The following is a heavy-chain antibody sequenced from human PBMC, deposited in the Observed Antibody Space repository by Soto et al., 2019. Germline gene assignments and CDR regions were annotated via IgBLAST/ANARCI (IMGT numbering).Heavy chain of an antibody. J-gene: IGHJ4*02. CDR1: GGTFSSYA. CDR3: ARGDGDDILTGYQYYFDY. D-gene: IGHD3-9*01. Sequence: SVKVSCKASGGTFSSYAISWVRQAPGQGLEWMGGIIPIFGTANYAQKFQGRVTITADESTSTAYMELGSLRSEDTAVYYCARGDGDDILTGYQYYFDYWGQGTLVTVSS. V-gene: IGHV1-69*13. CDR2: IIPIFGTA.